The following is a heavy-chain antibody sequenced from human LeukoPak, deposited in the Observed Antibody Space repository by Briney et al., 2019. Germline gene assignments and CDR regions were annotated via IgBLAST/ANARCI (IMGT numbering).Heavy chain of an antibody. CDR1: GSSISSFY. V-gene: IGHV4-59*08. CDR3: ARTGRDAYGHYAMDV. Sequence: SETLSLTCTVSGSSISSFYWSWIRQPPGKGLEWIGYIYSSESTNYSPSLKRRVTISVDTSKKQFSLQLTSVSATDTAVYYCARTGRDAYGHYAMDVWGQGTTVTVSS. J-gene: IGHJ6*02. D-gene: IGHD5-24*01. CDR2: IYSSEST.